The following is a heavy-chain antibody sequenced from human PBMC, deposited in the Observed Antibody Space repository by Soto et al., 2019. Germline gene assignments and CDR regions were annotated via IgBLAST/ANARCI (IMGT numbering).Heavy chain of an antibody. CDR2: IYYSGST. Sequence: QLLESGPGLVKPSETLSLTCTVSGGSISSSSYYWGWIRQPPGKGLEWIGSIYYSGSTYYNPSLKSRVTISVDTSKNQFSLKLSSVTAADTAVYYCARHSRGQQLVMNWFDPWGQGTLVTVSS. CDR3: ARHSRGQQLVMNWFDP. D-gene: IGHD6-13*01. CDR1: GGSISSSSYY. J-gene: IGHJ5*02. V-gene: IGHV4-39*01.